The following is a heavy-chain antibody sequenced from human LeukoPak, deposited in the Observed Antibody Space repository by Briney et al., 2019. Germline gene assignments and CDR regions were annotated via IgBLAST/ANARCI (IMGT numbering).Heavy chain of an antibody. V-gene: IGHV1-3*01. CDR2: INAGNGNT. CDR3: ASHMTTVTHGPFDP. Sequence: ASVTVSCKASGDTFTSYAMHWVRQAPGQGLAWLGWINAGNGNTKYSQKFQGRVTFTRDTSTSTVYMELSSLRSEDTAVYYCASHMTTVTHGPFDPWGQGTLVTVSS. D-gene: IGHD4-17*01. CDR1: GDTFTSYA. J-gene: IGHJ5*02.